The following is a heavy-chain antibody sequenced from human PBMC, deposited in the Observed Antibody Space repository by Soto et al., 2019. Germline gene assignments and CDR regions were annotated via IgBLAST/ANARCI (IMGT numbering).Heavy chain of an antibody. Sequence: GGSLRLSCAASGFTFNNYGMHWVRQAPGKGLEWVAVISYDGKNKYSADSVKGRFTISRDNSKNTLSLQMNSLRAEDTAVYYCAKSTRITVFGVPPAAVWGQGTTVTVSS. CDR2: ISYDGKNK. D-gene: IGHD3-3*01. CDR1: GFTFNNYG. J-gene: IGHJ6*02. CDR3: AKSTRITVFGVPPAAV. V-gene: IGHV3-30*18.